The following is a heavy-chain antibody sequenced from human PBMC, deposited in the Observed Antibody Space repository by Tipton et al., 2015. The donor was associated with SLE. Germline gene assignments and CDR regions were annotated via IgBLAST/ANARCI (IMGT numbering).Heavy chain of an antibody. CDR3: ASERNGDWAAFDY. V-gene: IGHV4-34*12. CDR1: GGSLRGDY. Sequence: TLSLTCADYGGSLRGDYWGWIRQPPGRGLEWIGDIFHGGGTGYNPSLKSRVTISIDTTKNHFSLKLSSVTAADTAMYYCASERNGDWAAFDYWGQGILVTVSS. J-gene: IGHJ4*02. D-gene: IGHD2-21*01. CDR2: IFHGGGT.